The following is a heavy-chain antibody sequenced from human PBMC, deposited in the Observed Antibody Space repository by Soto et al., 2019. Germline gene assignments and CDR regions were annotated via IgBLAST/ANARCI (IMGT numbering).Heavy chain of an antibody. D-gene: IGHD7-27*01. Sequence: QITLKESGPTLVKSTQTLTLTCTFSGFSLSSSGVGVGWIRQPPGKALEWLALIHWDDDKHYSPSLKTRLAITKDTSKNQVVLIMTNMDPVGTATYYCAHSLWVFDYWGQGTLVTVSS. J-gene: IGHJ4*02. CDR3: AHSLWVFDY. CDR1: GFSLSSSGVG. V-gene: IGHV2-5*02. CDR2: IHWDDDK.